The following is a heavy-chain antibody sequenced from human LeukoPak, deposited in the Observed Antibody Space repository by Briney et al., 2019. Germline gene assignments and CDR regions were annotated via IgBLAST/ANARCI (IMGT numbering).Heavy chain of an antibody. CDR2: IYYSGST. J-gene: IGHJ4*02. V-gene: IGHV4-31*03. D-gene: IGHD3-22*01. CDR3: ARSSGYYFKIDY. Sequence: SQTLSLTCTVSGGSISSGGYYWSWIRQHPGKGLEWIGYIYYSGSTYYNPSLKSRVTISADTSKNQFSLKLSSVTAADTAVYYCARSSGYYFKIDYWGQGTLVTVSS. CDR1: GGSISSGGYY.